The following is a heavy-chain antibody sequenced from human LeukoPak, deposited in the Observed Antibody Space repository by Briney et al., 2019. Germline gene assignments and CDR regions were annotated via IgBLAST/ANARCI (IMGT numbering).Heavy chain of an antibody. J-gene: IGHJ3*02. CDR3: AKDFTGVVTPLDAFDI. CDR2: ISSSDNTI. Sequence: PGGSLRLSCAASGFTFSDYYMSWIRQSPGKGLEWVSYISSSDNTIYYADFLKGRFTISRDNAKNSLYLQMNSLRAEDTAVYYCAKDFTGVVTPLDAFDIWGQGTMVTVSS. CDR1: GFTFSDYY. D-gene: IGHD3-3*01. V-gene: IGHV3-11*01.